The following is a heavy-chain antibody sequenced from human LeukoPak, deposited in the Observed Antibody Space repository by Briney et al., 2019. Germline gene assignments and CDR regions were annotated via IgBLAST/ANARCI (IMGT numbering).Heavy chain of an antibody. CDR2: INKSGGRT. V-gene: IGHV3-23*01. CDR1: GFTFSAYA. CDR3: AKKLSTDRPSFDK. J-gene: IGHJ4*02. D-gene: IGHD1-1*01. Sequence: GGSLRLSCAASGFTFSAYAMSWVRQAPGKGLQWVSAINKSGGRTYYADSVKGRFAISRDTSKNTLYLQMNSLRAEDTAIYYCAKKLSTDRPSFDKWGQGSRVTVSS.